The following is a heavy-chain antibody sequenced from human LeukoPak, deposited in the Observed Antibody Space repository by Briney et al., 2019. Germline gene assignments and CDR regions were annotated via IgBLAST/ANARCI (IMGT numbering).Heavy chain of an antibody. Sequence: APVKGSCKASGYTFTNNGISWVRQAPGQGPEWMGWISPNNGDTNHAQKLQGRVTMTTDTSTSTVYMELRSLRSDDSAVYFCARMVGGYSDLYFDYWGQGTLVSVSS. CDR3: ARMVGGYSDLYFDY. V-gene: IGHV1-18*04. CDR1: GYTFTNNG. J-gene: IGHJ4*02. CDR2: ISPNNGDT. D-gene: IGHD2-15*01.